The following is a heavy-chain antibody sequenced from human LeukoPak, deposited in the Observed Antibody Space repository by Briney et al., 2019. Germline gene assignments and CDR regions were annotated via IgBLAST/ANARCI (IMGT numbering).Heavy chain of an antibody. CDR3: ARESGIVGAVDI. D-gene: IGHD1-26*01. J-gene: IGHJ3*02. CDR2: IYHSGST. V-gene: IGHV4-30-2*01. CDR1: GGSISSGGYY. Sequence: SETLSLTCTVSGGSISSGGYYWSWIRQPPGKGLEWIGYIYHSGSTYYNPSLKSRVTISVDRSKNQFSLKLSSVTAADTAVYYCARESGIVGAVDIWGQGTMVTVSS.